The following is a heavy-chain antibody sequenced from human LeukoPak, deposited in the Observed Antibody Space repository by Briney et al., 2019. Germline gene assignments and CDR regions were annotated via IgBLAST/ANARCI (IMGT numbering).Heavy chain of an antibody. V-gene: IGHV4-59*08. Sequence: SETLSLTCTVSGGSISSYYWSWIRQPPGKGLEWIGYIYYSGSTNYSPSLKSRVTISVDTSKNQFSLKLSSVTAADTAVYYCARQNRYCSSTSCPSFDYWGQGTLVTVSS. D-gene: IGHD2-2*01. CDR2: IYYSGST. CDR1: GGSISSYY. J-gene: IGHJ4*02. CDR3: ARQNRYCSSTSCPSFDY.